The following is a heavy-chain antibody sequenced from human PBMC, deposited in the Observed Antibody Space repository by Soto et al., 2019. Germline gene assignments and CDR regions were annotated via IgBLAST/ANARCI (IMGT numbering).Heavy chain of an antibody. CDR2: IIPIFGTA. CDR3: AGRTNRGYDLAYYYYGMDV. J-gene: IGHJ6*01. CDR1: GGTFSSYA. D-gene: IGHD5-12*01. V-gene: IGHV1-69*01. Sequence: QVQLVQSGAEVKKPGSSVKVSCKASGGTFSSYAISWVRQAPGQGLEWMGGIIPIFGTANYAQKFQGRVTITEDECTSTAYMELSSLRSEDTAVYYCAGRTNRGYDLAYYYYGMDVWGQGTTVTVSS.